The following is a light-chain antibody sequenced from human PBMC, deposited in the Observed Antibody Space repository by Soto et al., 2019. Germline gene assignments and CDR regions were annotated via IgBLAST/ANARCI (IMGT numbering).Light chain of an antibody. Sequence: EVVLTQSPATLSLSPGDRATLSCRASQSVSSNLAWYQQKPGQSPRLLIYGASTRATGVPPRFSGSRSGTEFTLTISAVQSEDFAVYYCQLYYNWPPYTFGQGTKLDFK. CDR1: QSVSSN. V-gene: IGKV3-15*01. CDR2: GAS. CDR3: QLYYNWPPYT. J-gene: IGKJ2*01.